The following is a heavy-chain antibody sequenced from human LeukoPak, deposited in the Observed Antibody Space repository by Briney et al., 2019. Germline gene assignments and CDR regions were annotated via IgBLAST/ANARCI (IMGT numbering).Heavy chain of an antibody. J-gene: IGHJ4*02. D-gene: IGHD3-10*01. CDR2: INHSGST. V-gene: IGHV4-34*01. Sequence: SETLSLTCAVYGGSFSGYYWSWIRQPPGKGLEWIGEINHSGSTNYNPSLKSRVTISVDTSKNQFSLKLSSVTAADTAVYYCAAQWGVRGVTSDYWGQGTLVTVSS. CDR1: GGSFSGYY. CDR3: AAQWGVRGVTSDY.